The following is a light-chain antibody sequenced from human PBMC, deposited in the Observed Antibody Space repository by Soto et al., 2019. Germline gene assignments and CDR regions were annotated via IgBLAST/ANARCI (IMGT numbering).Light chain of an antibody. CDR1: PSISSW. V-gene: IGKV1-5*03. CDR2: KAS. Sequence: DLQMTQSPSTLSASVGDRVPITCRASPSISSWLAWYQQKPGKAPNLLIYKASSLEIGVPSRFSGSGSGTEFTLTISSLQPDDFATYYCQQYESYSVTFGQGTRLEIK. J-gene: IGKJ5*01. CDR3: QQYESYSVT.